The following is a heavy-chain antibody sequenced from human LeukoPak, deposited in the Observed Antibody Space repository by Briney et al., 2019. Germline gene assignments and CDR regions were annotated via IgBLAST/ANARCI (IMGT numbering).Heavy chain of an antibody. CDR2: IRYDGSNK. CDR1: GFTFSSYG. J-gene: IGHJ3*02. CDR3: AKAPWAADGAFDI. V-gene: IGHV3-30*02. Sequence: PGGSLRLSCAASGFTFSSYGMHWVRQAPGKGLEWVAFIRYDGSNKYYADSVRGRFTISRDNSKNTLYLQMNSLRAEDTAVYYCAKAPWAADGAFDIWGQGTMVTVSS. D-gene: IGHD6-13*01.